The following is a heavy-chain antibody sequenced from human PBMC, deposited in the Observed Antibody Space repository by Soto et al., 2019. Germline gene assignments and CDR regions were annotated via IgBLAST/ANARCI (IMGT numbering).Heavy chain of an antibody. D-gene: IGHD1-26*01. CDR2: ISGSGGST. CDR3: SKYSGSSTFPAA. V-gene: IGHV3-23*01. CDR1: EFTFSSYA. J-gene: IGHJ5*02. Sequence: PGGSLRLSCAASEFTFSSYAMSWVRQAPGKGLEWVSVISGSGGSTYYAASVQGRFSLSRDDSKNSAYLLMNSLKTDDTAIYYCSKYSGSSTFPAALGQGTLVTVSS.